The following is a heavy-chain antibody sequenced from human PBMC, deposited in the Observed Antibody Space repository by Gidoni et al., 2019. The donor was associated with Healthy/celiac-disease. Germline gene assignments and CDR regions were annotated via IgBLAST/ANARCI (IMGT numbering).Heavy chain of an antibody. J-gene: IGHJ6*02. CDR1: GGPFTSYA. CDR3: ASRGYSYGYYYYYYGMDV. D-gene: IGHD5-18*01. CDR2: IIPIFGTA. Sequence: QLQLVQSGAGVQKPGSPANVSCKASGGPFTSYATSWVRQAPGQGIEGMGGIIPIFGTANYAQKCQGRVTITADKSTSTAYMELSSLRSEDTAVYYCASRGYSYGYYYYYYGMDVWGQGTTVTVSS. V-gene: IGHV1-69*06.